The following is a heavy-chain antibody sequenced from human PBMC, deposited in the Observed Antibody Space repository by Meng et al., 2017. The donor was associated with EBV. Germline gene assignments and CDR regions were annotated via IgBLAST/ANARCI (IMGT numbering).Heavy chain of an antibody. D-gene: IGHD3-10*01. CDR1: GFSLTTRGMG. CDR2: VYWDNDD. CDR3: AHVAHRRGISYFDS. J-gene: IGHJ4*02. Sequence: QITLKESGPALVKPTQTLTLTCTFSGFSLTTRGMGVGWIHQPPGKPLEWLTLVYWDNDDRYSPFLRNRLSITNDTSKNQVFLRLTNMDPVDSGTYYCAHVAHRRGISYFDSWGQGILVTVSS. V-gene: IGHV2-5*02.